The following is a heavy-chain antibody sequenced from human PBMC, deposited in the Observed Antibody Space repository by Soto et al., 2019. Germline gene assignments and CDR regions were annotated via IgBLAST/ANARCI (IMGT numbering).Heavy chain of an antibody. J-gene: IGHJ6*02. Sequence: QAQLVQSGPEVKKPGASVKVSCKASGYTFSRYGISWVRQAPGQGLEWLGWIRPYDDDPKYAQNLQGRVRMTTDTSTRTVYMDLRSLRSDDTAIYFCARGGYYDSSGSRNYHYYGMDVWGQGTTVTVSS. V-gene: IGHV1-18*01. D-gene: IGHD3-22*01. CDR2: IRPYDDDP. CDR3: ARGGYYDSSGSRNYHYYGMDV. CDR1: GYTFSRYG.